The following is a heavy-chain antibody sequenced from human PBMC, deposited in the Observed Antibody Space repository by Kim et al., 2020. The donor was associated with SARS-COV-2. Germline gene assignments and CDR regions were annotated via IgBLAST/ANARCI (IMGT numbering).Heavy chain of an antibody. CDR3: VHRPLRGNYFEY. CDR1: GFSLSTSGVG. Sequence: SGPTLVNPTQTLTLTCTFSGFSLSTSGVGVGWIRQPPGKALEWLALIYWDDDKRYRPSLKSRLTITKDISKNQVVLTMTNMDPVDTATYYCVHRPLRGNYFEYWGQGTLVTVSS. J-gene: IGHJ4*02. D-gene: IGHD3-10*01. V-gene: IGHV2-5*02. CDR2: IYWDDDK.